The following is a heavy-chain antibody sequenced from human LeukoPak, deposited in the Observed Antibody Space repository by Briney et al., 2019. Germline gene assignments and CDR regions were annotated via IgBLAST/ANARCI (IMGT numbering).Heavy chain of an antibody. D-gene: IGHD6-25*01. Sequence: AGGSLRLSCAASGFTVSSNYMSWVRQAPGKGLEWVAVIWYDGSNKYYADSVKGRFTISRDNSKNTLYLQMNSLRAEDTAVYYCARDNDGYDYWGQGTLVTVSS. CDR2: IWYDGSNK. CDR1: GFTVSSNY. J-gene: IGHJ4*02. V-gene: IGHV3-33*08. CDR3: ARDNDGYDY.